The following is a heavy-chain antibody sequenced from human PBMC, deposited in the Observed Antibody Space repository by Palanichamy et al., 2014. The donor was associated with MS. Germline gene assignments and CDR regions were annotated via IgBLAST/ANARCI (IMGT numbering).Heavy chain of an antibody. Sequence: QVQLVQSGAEVKKPGSSVKVSCKASGDTFSTYAISWVRQAPGQGLEWMGDITPIFGTPNYAQKFQGRVTLTADESTSTVNMELSSLRSADTAMYYCARGRIHYDILTGDYTPYNMDVWGQGTTVTVSS. CDR1: GDTFSTYA. J-gene: IGHJ6*02. D-gene: IGHD3-9*01. V-gene: IGHV1-69*01. CDR2: ITPIFGTP. CDR3: ARGRIHYDILTGDYTPYNMDV.